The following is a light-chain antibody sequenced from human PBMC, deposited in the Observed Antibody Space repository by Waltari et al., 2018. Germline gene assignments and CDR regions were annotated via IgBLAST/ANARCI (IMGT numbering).Light chain of an antibody. CDR3: QQYYSTPYS. V-gene: IGKV4-1*01. J-gene: IGKJ2*01. CDR1: QTVLNRSNNKNY. Sequence: DTVMTQSPDSLTVSLGERATINCKYSQTVLNRSNNKNYLAWYQQKPGQPPKALIYWASARESGVPDRFGGSGSGTDFTLTISSLQAEDVAVYYCQQYYSTPYSFGQGTKLEIK. CDR2: WAS.